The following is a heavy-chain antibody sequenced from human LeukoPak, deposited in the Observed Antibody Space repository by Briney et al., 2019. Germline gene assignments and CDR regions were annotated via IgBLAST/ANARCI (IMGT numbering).Heavy chain of an antibody. J-gene: IGHJ4*02. CDR2: ISYDGSNK. CDR3: ARDLELSGPVGATIGFDY. V-gene: IGHV3-30*19. Sequence: TGGSLRLSCAASGFTFSSYGMHWVRQAPGKGLEWVAVISYDGSNKYYADSVKGRFTISRDNSKNTLYLQMNSLRAEDTAVYYCARDLELSGPVGATIGFDYWGQGTLVTVSS. CDR1: GFTFSSYG. D-gene: IGHD1-26*01.